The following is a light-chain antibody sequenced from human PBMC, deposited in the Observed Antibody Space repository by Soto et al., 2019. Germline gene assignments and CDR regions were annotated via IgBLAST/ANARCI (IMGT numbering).Light chain of an antibody. Sequence: DIVMTQSPDSLAVSLGERATINCKASQSVAYTSNKKTYVAWYQQKAGQPPKLLLYWSSTRASGVPDRFIGSGSRTDFTLTISSLQAEDVAVYYCQQYYSPLWTFGQGTKVQIK. CDR2: WSS. V-gene: IGKV4-1*01. CDR3: QQYYSPLWT. J-gene: IGKJ1*01. CDR1: QSVAYTSNKKTY.